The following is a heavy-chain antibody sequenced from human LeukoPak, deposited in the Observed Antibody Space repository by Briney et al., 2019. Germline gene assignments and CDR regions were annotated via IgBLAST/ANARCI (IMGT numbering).Heavy chain of an antibody. D-gene: IGHD2/OR15-2a*01. Sequence: GGSLRLSCAASGFTFTSYSMNWVRQAPGKGLEWVSTISGGGGSTYYADSVKGRFTISRDNSKDTLFLQMNSLRAEDTAVYYCAREGPRGNSQFDYWGQGTLVTVSS. CDR2: ISGGGGST. V-gene: IGHV3-23*01. CDR1: GFTFTSYS. J-gene: IGHJ4*02. CDR3: AREGPRGNSQFDY.